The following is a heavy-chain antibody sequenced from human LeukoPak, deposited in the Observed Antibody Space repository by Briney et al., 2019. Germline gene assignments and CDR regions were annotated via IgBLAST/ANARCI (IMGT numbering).Heavy chain of an antibody. CDR2: IKQDGSEK. V-gene: IGHV3-7*01. Sequence: PGGSLRLSCAASGFTFSSYWMSWVRQAPGKGLEWVANIKQDGSEKYYVDSVKGRFTISRDNAKNSLYLQMNSLRAEDTAVYYCARMTTSSYYYYYYMDVWGKGTTVTVSS. J-gene: IGHJ6*03. CDR1: GFTFSSYW. D-gene: IGHD4-17*01. CDR3: ARMTTSSYYYYYYMDV.